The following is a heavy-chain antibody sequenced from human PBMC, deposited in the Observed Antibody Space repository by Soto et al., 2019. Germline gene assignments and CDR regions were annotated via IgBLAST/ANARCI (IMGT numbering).Heavy chain of an antibody. Sequence: QLQLQESGSGLVKPSQTLSLTCAVSGGSISSGGFSWSWLRQPPGRGLEWIGYIYHNGNTYYNPPHKNRVTISVDRSKNQFSLKVTSVTAADTAVYYCASRPTHESVGYSKADWFDPWGQGTLVTVSS. D-gene: IGHD3-22*01. V-gene: IGHV4-30-2*01. CDR3: ASRPTHESVGYSKADWFDP. CDR2: IYHNGNT. CDR1: GGSISSGGFS. J-gene: IGHJ5*02.